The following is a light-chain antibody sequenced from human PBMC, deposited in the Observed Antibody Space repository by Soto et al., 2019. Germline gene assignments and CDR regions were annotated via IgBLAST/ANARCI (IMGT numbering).Light chain of an antibody. J-gene: IGLJ3*02. CDR3: AAWDDNLNGPHWV. CDR2: SNN. Sequence: QSVLTQPPSASGTPGQRVTISCSGSNSNIGSNTVNWYQQLPGTAPKLLIYSNNQRPSGVPDRFSGSKSGTSASLAISGLQSEDEADHYCAAWDDNLNGPHWVFGGGTKLTVL. V-gene: IGLV1-44*01. CDR1: NSNIGSNT.